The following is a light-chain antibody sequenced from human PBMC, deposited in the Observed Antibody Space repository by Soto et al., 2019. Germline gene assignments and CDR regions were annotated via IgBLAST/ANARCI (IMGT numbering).Light chain of an antibody. V-gene: IGKV1-6*01. CDR3: LQNYNYPRT. J-gene: IGKJ1*01. Sequence: IQMTQPPSSLSASVGDRVTITCRPSQDIRDDLGWYQQEPGKAPKLLIYAASTLQSGVPSRFIGSGSGTDFTLTISSLQPEDFATYYCLQNYNYPRTFGQGTKVDIK. CDR2: AAS. CDR1: QDIRDD.